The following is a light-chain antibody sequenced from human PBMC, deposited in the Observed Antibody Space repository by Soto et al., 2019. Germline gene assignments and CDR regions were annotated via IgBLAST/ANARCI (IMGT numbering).Light chain of an antibody. J-gene: IGKJ1*01. Sequence: DIQMTQSPSTLSAFVGDRVTITCRASQTISTSLAWYQQKPGKAPKLLIYLASTLQSGVPARFSGSGSATEFTLSISSLQPDDFATYYCQQYGTSSRMFGQGTKVDI. CDR3: QQYGTSSRM. CDR2: LAS. V-gene: IGKV1-5*03. CDR1: QTISTS.